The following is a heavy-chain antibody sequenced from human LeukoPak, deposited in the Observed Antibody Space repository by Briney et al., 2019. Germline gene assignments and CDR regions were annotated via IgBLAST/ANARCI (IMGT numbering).Heavy chain of an antibody. CDR1: GFTFSNCG. J-gene: IGHJ4*02. Sequence: PGGSLRLSRAASGFTFSNCGMHWVRQAPGKGLEWVAHIWYDGSNKYYADSVRGRFTISRDNSKNTLYLQMNSLRAEDTAVYYCARDRDYDFFDYWGQGTLVTVSS. CDR3: ARDRDYDFFDY. D-gene: IGHD3-3*01. V-gene: IGHV3-33*01. CDR2: IWYDGSNK.